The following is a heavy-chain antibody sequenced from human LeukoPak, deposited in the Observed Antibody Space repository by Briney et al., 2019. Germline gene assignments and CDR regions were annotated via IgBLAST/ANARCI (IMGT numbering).Heavy chain of an antibody. CDR3: ARSHASYSGNWSFSYYFDY. CDR2: INSDGSST. Sequence: PGGSLRLSCAASGFTFNIYWMHWVRQAPGKGLVWVSRINSDGSSTRYADSVKGRFTISRDNAKNTLYLEMNSLRAEDTAVYYCARSHASYSGNWSFSYYFDYWGQGTLVTVSS. D-gene: IGHD6-13*01. CDR1: GFTFNIYW. J-gene: IGHJ4*02. V-gene: IGHV3-74*01.